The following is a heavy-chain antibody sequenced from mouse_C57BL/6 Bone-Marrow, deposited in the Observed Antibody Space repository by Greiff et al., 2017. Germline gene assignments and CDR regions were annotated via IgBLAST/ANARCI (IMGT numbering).Heavy chain of an antibody. J-gene: IGHJ4*01. V-gene: IGHV8-11*01. Sequence: QVTLKVSGPGILQPSQTLSLTCSFSGFSLSTSGMGVGWIHQPSGNGLEWLAHIWWNDNKYYNTALKSRLTISKDTSNNQVFLKIARVDTADTATYDCARIEAYYSSYAMDYWGQGTSVTVSS. D-gene: IGHD2-12*01. CDR1: GFSLSTSGMG. CDR3: ARIEAYYSSYAMDY. CDR2: IWWNDNK.